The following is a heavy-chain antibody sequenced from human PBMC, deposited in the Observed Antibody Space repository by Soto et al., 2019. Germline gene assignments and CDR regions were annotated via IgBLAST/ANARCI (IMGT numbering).Heavy chain of an antibody. CDR3: ARDYSSGYGMDV. CDR1: GYTFTSYD. D-gene: IGHD6-19*01. Sequence: ASVKVSFKASGYTFTSYDINWVRQATGQGLEWMGWMNPNSGNTDYAQKFQGRVTMTRNTSISTAYMELSSLRSEDTAVYYCARDYSSGYGMDVWGQGTTVTVS. V-gene: IGHV1-8*01. J-gene: IGHJ6*02. CDR2: MNPNSGNT.